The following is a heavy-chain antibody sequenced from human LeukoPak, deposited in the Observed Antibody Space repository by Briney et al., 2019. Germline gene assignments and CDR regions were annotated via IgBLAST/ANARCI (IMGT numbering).Heavy chain of an antibody. CDR1: GGSFSGYY. CDR3: ARPGYYGKFDY. CDR2: INHSGST. D-gene: IGHD4-17*01. Sequence: SETLSLTCAVYGGSFSGYYWSWIRQPPGKGLEWIGEINHSGSTNYNPSLKSRVTISVDTSKNQFSLKLSSVTAADTAVYYCARPGYYGKFDYWGRGTLVTVSS. J-gene: IGHJ4*02. V-gene: IGHV4-34*01.